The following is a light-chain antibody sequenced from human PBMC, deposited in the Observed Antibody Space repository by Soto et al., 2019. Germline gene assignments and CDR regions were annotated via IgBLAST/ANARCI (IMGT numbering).Light chain of an antibody. CDR3: QQYNNWPPT. CDR1: QSVSSN. CDR2: GAS. J-gene: IGKJ1*01. Sequence: EIVMTQSPATLSVSPGERATLSCRASQSVSSNLAWYQLKPGQAPMLLIYGASTRATGIPARFSGSGSGTEFTLTISSLQSEDFAVYCCQQYNNWPPTFGQGTKVEIK. V-gene: IGKV3-15*01.